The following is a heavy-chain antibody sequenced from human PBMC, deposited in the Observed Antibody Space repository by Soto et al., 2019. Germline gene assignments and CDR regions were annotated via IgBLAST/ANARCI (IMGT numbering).Heavy chain of an antibody. CDR1: GFSLSNARMG. V-gene: IGHV2-26*01. Sequence: QVTLKESGPVLVKPTETLTLTCTVSGFSLSNARMGVSWIRQPPGKALEWLAHIFSNDEKSYSTSLKSRLTLSKDTYKSQVVLTMTNMDPVDTATYYCATSASYYYDSSGYSWFDPWGQGTLVTVSS. J-gene: IGHJ5*02. CDR3: ATSASYYYDSSGYSWFDP. CDR2: IFSNDEK. D-gene: IGHD3-22*01.